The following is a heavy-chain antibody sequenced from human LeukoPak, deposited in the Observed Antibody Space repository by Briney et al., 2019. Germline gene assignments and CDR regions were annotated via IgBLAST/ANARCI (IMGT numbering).Heavy chain of an antibody. Sequence: GGSLRLSCAASGFTFSNAWMSWVRQAPGKGLEWVSSISSSSSYIYYADSVKGRFTISRDNAKNSLYLQMNSLRAEDTAVYYCASTGYGLGYCSGGSCYYYWGQGTLVTVSS. CDR2: ISSSSSYI. V-gene: IGHV3-21*01. CDR1: GFTFSNAW. D-gene: IGHD2-15*01. CDR3: ASTGYGLGYCSGGSCYYY. J-gene: IGHJ4*02.